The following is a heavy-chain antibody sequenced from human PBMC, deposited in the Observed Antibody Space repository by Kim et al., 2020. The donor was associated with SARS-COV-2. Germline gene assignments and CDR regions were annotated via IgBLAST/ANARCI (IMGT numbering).Heavy chain of an antibody. CDR3: ARRTVLGGGQYYDFWSGSSSSDC. V-gene: IGHV4-59*01. CDR2: IYYSGST. CDR1: GGSISRYY. J-gene: IGHJ4*02. Sequence: SETLSLTCTVSGGSISRYYWSWIRQPPGKGLEWIGYIYYSGSTNYNPSLKSRVTISVDTSKNQFSLKLSSVTAADTAVYYCARRTVLGGGQYYDFWSGSSSSDCWGQGPLATVSS. D-gene: IGHD3-3*01.